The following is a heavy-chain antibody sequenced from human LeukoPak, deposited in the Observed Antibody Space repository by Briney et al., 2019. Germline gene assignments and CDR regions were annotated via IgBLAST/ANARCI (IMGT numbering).Heavy chain of an antibody. CDR2: ISWNSGSI. J-gene: IGHJ3*02. CDR1: GFTVSTNS. Sequence: PGGSLRLSCTVSGFTVSTNSMSWVRQAPGKGLEWVSGISWNSGSIGYADSVKGRFTISRDNAKNSLYLQMNSLRAEDTALYYCAKPVHNSLDAFDIWGQGTMVTVSS. CDR3: AKPVHNSLDAFDI. D-gene: IGHD1-1*01. V-gene: IGHV3-9*01.